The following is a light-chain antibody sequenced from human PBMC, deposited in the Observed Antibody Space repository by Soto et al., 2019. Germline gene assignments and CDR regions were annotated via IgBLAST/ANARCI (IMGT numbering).Light chain of an antibody. V-gene: IGLV5-37*01. CDR2: YYSDSDQ. J-gene: IGLJ2*01. Sequence: ALNPPPYPSASPGGSPRITCTLPHEIKIATLNIYWYQQKPGSPPRYLLYYYSDSDQAQGSGVPSRFSGSKDASANTGILLISGLQSEDEADYYCMIWPTNAFVVFGGGTKVTVL. CDR1: HEIKIATLN. CDR3: MIWPTNAFVV.